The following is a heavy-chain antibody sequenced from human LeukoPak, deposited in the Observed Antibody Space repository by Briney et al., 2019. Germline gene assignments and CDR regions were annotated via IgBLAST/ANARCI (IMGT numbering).Heavy chain of an antibody. CDR2: LSSSGLSP. CDR1: RFSLNNYA. J-gene: IGHJ3*02. D-gene: IGHD2/OR15-2a*01. Sequence: GRSLRLSCAGSRFSLNNYAMYGVRPAPGRGLEWVSALSSSGLSPDYADSVKGRFSISRDISKNTLYLQMNSLRAEETAVYYCTKAGPDTYAFDIWGQGTMVTVSA. V-gene: IGHV3-23*01. CDR3: TKAGPDTYAFDI.